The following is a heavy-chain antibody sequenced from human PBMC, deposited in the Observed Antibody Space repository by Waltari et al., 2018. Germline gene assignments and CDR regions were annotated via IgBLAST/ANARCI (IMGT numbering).Heavy chain of an antibody. J-gene: IGHJ4*02. D-gene: IGHD6-19*01. CDR2: IYYSGST. V-gene: IGHV4-39*07. CDR1: GGSISSSSYY. Sequence: QLQLQESGPGLVKPSETLSLTCTVSGGSISSSSYYWGWIRQPPGKGLEWIGSIYYSGSTYYNPSLKSRVTISVDTSKNQFSLKLSSVTAADTAVYYSARGAIAVAVVDYWGQGTLVTVSS. CDR3: ARGAIAVAVVDY.